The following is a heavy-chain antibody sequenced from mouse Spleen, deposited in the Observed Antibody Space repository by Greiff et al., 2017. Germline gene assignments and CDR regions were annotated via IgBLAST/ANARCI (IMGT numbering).Heavy chain of an antibody. V-gene: IGHV1-18*01. Sequence: EVQLQQSGPELVKPGASVKIPCKASGYTFTDYNMDWVKQSHGKSLEWIGDINPNNGGTIYNQKFKGKATLTVDKSSSTAYMELRSLTSEDTAVYYCARGGYGNYEEVWFAYWGQGTLVTVSA. CDR2: INPNNGGT. J-gene: IGHJ3*01. CDR3: ARGGYGNYEEVWFAY. CDR1: GYTFTDYN. D-gene: IGHD2-10*02.